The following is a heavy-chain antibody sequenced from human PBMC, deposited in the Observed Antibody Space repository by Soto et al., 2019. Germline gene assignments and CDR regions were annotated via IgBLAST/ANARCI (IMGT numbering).Heavy chain of an antibody. Sequence: SETMSVTCSVAGASIYNGGCFWSWIRQSPGKGLEWIGHIHNSGSPYNNPSLKSRVTISADTSMNQFSLALTSVTAADTAVYYCALGYQLLSFDPWGQGTLVTVSS. CDR2: IHNSGSP. D-gene: IGHD2-2*01. V-gene: IGHV4-30-4*01. J-gene: IGHJ5*02. CDR1: GASIYNGGCF. CDR3: ALGYQLLSFDP.